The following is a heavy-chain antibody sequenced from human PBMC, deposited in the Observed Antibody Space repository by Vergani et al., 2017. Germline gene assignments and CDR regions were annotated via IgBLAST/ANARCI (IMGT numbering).Heavy chain of an antibody. J-gene: IGHJ4*02. Sequence: EVQLVESGGGVVQPGGSLRLSCAASGFTFNTYWMSWVRQTPGKGLEWVANIKQDGSEKYYVDSVKGRFTISRDNAMNSLFLQMNSLRAEDTAVYYCARILLSGDRSNYRAFDYWGQGTLVTVSS. CDR3: ARILLSGDRSNYRAFDY. D-gene: IGHD3-10*01. V-gene: IGHV3-7*01. CDR1: GFTFNTYW. CDR2: IKQDGSEK.